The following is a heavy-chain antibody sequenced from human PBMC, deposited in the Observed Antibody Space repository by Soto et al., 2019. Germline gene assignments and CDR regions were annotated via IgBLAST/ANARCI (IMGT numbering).Heavy chain of an antibody. CDR2: ISAYNGNT. J-gene: IGHJ6*02. Sequence: ASVKVSCKASGYTFTSYGISWVRQAPGQGLEWMGWISAYNGNTNYAQKLQGRVTMTTDTSTSTAYMELRSLRSDDTAVYYCARDTSIAAEGYYYCGMDVWGQGTTVTVSS. CDR1: GYTFTSYG. D-gene: IGHD6-13*01. CDR3: ARDTSIAAEGYYYCGMDV. V-gene: IGHV1-18*01.